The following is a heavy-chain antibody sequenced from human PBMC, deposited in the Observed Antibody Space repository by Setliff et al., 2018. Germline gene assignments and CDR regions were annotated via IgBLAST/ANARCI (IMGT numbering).Heavy chain of an antibody. V-gene: IGHV3-11*01. J-gene: IGHJ4*02. CDR3: ARTTGYRLEGDFDY. D-gene: IGHD3-16*01. CDR2: IHDSGNPT. CDR1: GFTFSDAW. Sequence: PGGSLRLSCAASGFTFSDAWMNWVRQAPGKGLEWISYIHDSGNPTYYADSVKGRFTVSRDNAKNSLYLQMTSLRAEDTAIYYCARTTGYRLEGDFDYWGQGTLVTVSS.